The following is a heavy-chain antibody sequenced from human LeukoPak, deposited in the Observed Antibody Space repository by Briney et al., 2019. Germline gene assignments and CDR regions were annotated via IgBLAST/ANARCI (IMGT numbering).Heavy chain of an antibody. Sequence: PSETLSLTCAVYGGSFSGYYWSWIRQPPGKGLEWIGSIYHSGSTYYNPSLKSRVTISVDTSKNQFSLKLSSVTAADTAVYYCASPVPDYWGQGTLVTVSS. D-gene: IGHD4-17*01. CDR1: GGSFSGYY. J-gene: IGHJ4*02. V-gene: IGHV4-34*01. CDR3: ASPVPDY. CDR2: IYHSGST.